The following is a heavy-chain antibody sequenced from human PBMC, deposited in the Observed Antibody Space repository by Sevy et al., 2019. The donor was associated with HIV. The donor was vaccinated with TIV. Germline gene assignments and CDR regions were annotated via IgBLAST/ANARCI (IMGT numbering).Heavy chain of an antibody. V-gene: IGHV3-74*01. CDR1: GFTFSSYW. D-gene: IGHD3-16*02. Sequence: GGSLRLSCAVSGFTFSSYWMHWVRQVPGKGLVWLSPINSEGSSTSYVDSVRGRFTISRDNAKNTLYLQMNSLRAEDTAFYFCARETLEEYVWGTYRLPFDHWGQGTLVTVSS. CDR3: ARETLEEYVWGTYRLPFDH. J-gene: IGHJ4*02. CDR2: INSEGSST.